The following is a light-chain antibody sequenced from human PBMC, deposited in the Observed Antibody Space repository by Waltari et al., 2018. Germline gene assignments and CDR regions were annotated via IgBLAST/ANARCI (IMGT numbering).Light chain of an antibody. CDR3: SSYTGGSTFYV. J-gene: IGLJ1*01. V-gene: IGLV2-14*01. CDR2: GVS. CDR1: SSDVGNYNY. Sequence: QSALTQPASVPGSPGQSITIPCTGTSSDVGNYNYVSWYQQHPGKVPKLIIYGVSNRPSGVSNRFSGSKSGNTASLTISGLQAEDEADYYCSSYTGGSTFYVFGTGTKVAVL.